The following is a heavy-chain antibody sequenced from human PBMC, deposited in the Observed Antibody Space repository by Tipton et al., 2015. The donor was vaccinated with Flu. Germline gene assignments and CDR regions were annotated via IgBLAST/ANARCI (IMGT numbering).Heavy chain of an antibody. J-gene: IGHJ4*02. CDR3: ARDPSLGMPDYFDY. V-gene: IGHV4-59*02. CDR2: IYNNQYN. CDR1: GGFVSSYY. Sequence: TLSLTCTVSGGFVSSYYWNWIRQPPGKGLELIGYIYNNQYNKYNPSLKSRVTVSVDPSMSQFSLRLTSVTAADTAVYYCARDPSLGMPDYFDYWGQGILVTASS. D-gene: IGHD2-2*01.